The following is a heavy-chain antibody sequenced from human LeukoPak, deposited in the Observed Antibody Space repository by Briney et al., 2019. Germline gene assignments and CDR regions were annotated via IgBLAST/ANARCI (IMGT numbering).Heavy chain of an antibody. D-gene: IGHD3-22*01. Sequence: ASQTLSLTCTVSGGSISSGDYYWSWIRQPPGKGLEWIGYIYYSGSTYYNPSLKSRVTISVDRSKNQFSLKLSSVTAADTAVYYCARVADSSGRYSDYWGQGTLVTVSS. CDR3: ARVADSSGRYSDY. CDR1: GGSISSGDYY. J-gene: IGHJ4*02. CDR2: IYYSGST. V-gene: IGHV4-30-4*01.